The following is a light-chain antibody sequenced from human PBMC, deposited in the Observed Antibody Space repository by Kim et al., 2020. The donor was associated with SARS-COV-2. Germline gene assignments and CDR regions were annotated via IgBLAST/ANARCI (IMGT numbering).Light chain of an antibody. V-gene: IGKV1-39*01. CDR3: QQSYNTPYT. Sequence: DIQMTQSPSSLSASVGDRVTITCRASQRISSYLNWYQQKPGKAPNLLIYAASSLQSGVPSRFSGSGSGTDFTLTISSLQPEDFATYCCQQSYNTPYTFGQGTKLEIK. J-gene: IGKJ2*01. CDR2: AAS. CDR1: QRISSY.